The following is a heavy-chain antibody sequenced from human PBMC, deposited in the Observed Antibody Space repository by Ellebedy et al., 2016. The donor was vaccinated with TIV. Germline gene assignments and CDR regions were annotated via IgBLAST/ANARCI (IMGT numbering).Heavy chain of an antibody. CDR3: AKDLFSGSFPTYNFDY. CDR1: GFIFHDYA. CDR2: LSWNSGSL. J-gene: IGHJ4*02. Sequence: GGSLRLXXAASGFIFHDYAMHWVRQAPGKGLEWVSGLSWNSGSLGFADSVKGRFSISRDNANNSLYLQMNSLTAEDTALYYCAKDLFSGSFPTYNFDYWGQGALVTVSS. D-gene: IGHD1-26*01. V-gene: IGHV3-9*01.